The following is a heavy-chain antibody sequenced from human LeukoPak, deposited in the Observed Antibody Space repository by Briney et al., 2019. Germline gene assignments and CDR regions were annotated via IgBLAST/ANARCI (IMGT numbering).Heavy chain of an antibody. CDR1: GFTFSNTW. CDR2: IKSKTDGGTI. CDR3: ARQKAMAPGADY. D-gene: IGHD5-18*01. J-gene: IGHJ4*02. V-gene: IGHV3-15*01. Sequence: GGSLRLSCAASGFTFSNTWMSWVRQAPGKGLEWVGRIKSKTDGGTIDYAAPVKGRFTISRDNAKNSLYLQMNSLRAEDTAVYYCARQKAMAPGADYWGQGTLVTVSS.